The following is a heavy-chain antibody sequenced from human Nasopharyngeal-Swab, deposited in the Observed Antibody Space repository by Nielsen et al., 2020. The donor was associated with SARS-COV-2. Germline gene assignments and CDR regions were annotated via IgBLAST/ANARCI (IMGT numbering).Heavy chain of an antibody. CDR3: ARELRSGGVVTPLEH. CDR1: GFTFSSYW. D-gene: IGHD4-23*01. CDR2: INNDGSST. V-gene: IGHV3-74*01. Sequence: GGSLRLSCAASGFTFSSYWMHWVRQAPGTGLVWVSRINNDGSSTNHADSVKGRFTISRDNAKNTLYLQMNSLRAEDTAVYYCARELRSGGVVTPLEHWGQGSLVSVSS. J-gene: IGHJ1*01.